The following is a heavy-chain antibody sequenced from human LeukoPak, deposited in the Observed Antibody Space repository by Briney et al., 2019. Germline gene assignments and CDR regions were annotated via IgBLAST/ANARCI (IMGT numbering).Heavy chain of an antibody. CDR1: GGSISSSSYY. CDR2: IYHSGST. CDR3: ARVLYDFWSGYYTDYYMDV. Sequence: SETLSLTCTVSGGSISSSSYYWGWIRQPPGKGLEWIGSIYHSGSTYYNPSLKSRVTISVDTSKNQFSLKLSSVTAADTAVYYCARVLYDFWSGYYTDYYMDVWGKGTTVTVSS. D-gene: IGHD3-3*01. V-gene: IGHV4-39*07. J-gene: IGHJ6*03.